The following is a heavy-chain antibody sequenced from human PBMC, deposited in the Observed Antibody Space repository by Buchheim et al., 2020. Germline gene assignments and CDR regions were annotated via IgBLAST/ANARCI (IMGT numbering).Heavy chain of an antibody. J-gene: IGHJ4*02. Sequence: QVQLVQSGAEVKKPGSSVKVSCTASGGTFSSHAFTWVRQAPGQGLEWMGGIIPPFGTANYAQKFQGRVTITADKSTSTAYMELNILRSEDTAVYYCASPNPWFGDYMLGRYYFGFWGQGTL. CDR3: ASPNPWFGDYMLGRYYFGF. D-gene: IGHD4-17*01. CDR2: IIPPFGTA. CDR1: GGTFSSHA. V-gene: IGHV1-69*06.